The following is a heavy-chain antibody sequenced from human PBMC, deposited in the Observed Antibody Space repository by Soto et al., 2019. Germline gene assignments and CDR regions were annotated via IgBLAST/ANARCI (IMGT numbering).Heavy chain of an antibody. V-gene: IGHV3-23*01. CDR3: AKGYCSSTSCYALKFVDDY. J-gene: IGHJ4*02. Sequence: GGSLRLSCAASGFTFSSYAMSWVRQAPGKGLEWVSAISGSGGSTYYADSVKGRFTISRDNSKNTLYLQMNSLRAEDTAVYYCAKGYCSSTSCYALKFVDDYWGQGTLVTVSS. D-gene: IGHD2-2*01. CDR2: ISGSGGST. CDR1: GFTFSSYA.